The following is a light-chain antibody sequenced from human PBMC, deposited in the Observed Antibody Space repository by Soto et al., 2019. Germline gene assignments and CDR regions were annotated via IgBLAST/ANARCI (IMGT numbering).Light chain of an antibody. J-gene: IGKJ2*01. Sequence: EIVLTQSPGTLSLSPGERVTLSCRASQSVSSSYLDWYQQKPGQAPRLLIYGASSRATGIPDRFSGSGSGTDFTLTISRLEPEDFAVYYCQQYGSSYTFGQGTKLEIK. CDR2: GAS. CDR1: QSVSSSY. V-gene: IGKV3-20*01. CDR3: QQYGSSYT.